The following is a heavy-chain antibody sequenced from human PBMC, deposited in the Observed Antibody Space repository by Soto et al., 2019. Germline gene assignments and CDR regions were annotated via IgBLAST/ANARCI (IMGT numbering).Heavy chain of an antibody. CDR1: GYNFNGYY. J-gene: IGHJ4*02. D-gene: IGHD6-19*01. CDR3: AKVISTIGSKQWLAQTKHQALDY. V-gene: IGHV1-2*02. CDR2: MNPNTGGA. Sequence: QVNLVQSGAEVKKPGASVKVSCKAAGYNFNGYYIHWVRQAPGQGLEWMGWMNPNTGGANYAQKFQGKVIMTNDTSISTAYLELRSLTSDDTAVYYCAKVISTIGSKQWLAQTKHQALDYWGQGTLVTVSS.